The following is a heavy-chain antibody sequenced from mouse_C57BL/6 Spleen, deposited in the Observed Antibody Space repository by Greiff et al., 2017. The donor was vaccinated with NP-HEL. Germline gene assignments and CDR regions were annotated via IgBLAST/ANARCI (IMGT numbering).Heavy chain of an antibody. J-gene: IGHJ2*01. D-gene: IGHD1-1*01. CDR2: IHPNSGST. V-gene: IGHV1-64*01. CDR3: ARSEITTVVAHFDY. CDR1: GYTFTSYW. Sequence: VQLQQPGAELVKPGASVKLSCKASGYTFTSYWMHWVKQRPGQGLEWIGMIHPNSGSTNYNEKFKSKATLTVDKSSSTAYMQLRSLTSEDSAVYYCARSEITTVVAHFDYWGQGTTLTVSS.